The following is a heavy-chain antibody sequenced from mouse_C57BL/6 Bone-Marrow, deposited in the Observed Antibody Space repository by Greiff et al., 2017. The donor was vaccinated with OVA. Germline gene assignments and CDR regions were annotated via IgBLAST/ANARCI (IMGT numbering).Heavy chain of an antibody. J-gene: IGHJ1*03. Sequence: VQLQQSGAELVRPGSSVKLSCKASGYTFTSYWMHWVKQRPIQGLEWIGNIDPSDSETHYNQKFKDKATLTVDKSSSTAYMQLSSLTSEDSAVYYCARPRITTVVATDWYFDVWGTGTTVTVSS. D-gene: IGHD1-1*01. CDR3: ARPRITTVVATDWYFDV. V-gene: IGHV1-52*01. CDR1: GYTFTSYW. CDR2: IDPSDSET.